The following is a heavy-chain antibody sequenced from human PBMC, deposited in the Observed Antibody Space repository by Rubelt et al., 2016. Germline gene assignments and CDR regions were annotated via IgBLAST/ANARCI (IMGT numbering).Heavy chain of an antibody. V-gene: IGHV1-46*01. CDR3: ARIKEDWFDP. CDR2: INPSDGGT. J-gene: IGHJ5*02. Sequence: QVQLVQSGAEVKKPGASVKVSCKASGYTFTKYYMHWMRQAPGQGLEWMGEINPSDGGTTYAQKFQGRVTMTRDKATRTVYRELNSLGSDDTAGYYCARIKEDWFDPWGQGTLVTVSS. CDR1: GYTFTKYY.